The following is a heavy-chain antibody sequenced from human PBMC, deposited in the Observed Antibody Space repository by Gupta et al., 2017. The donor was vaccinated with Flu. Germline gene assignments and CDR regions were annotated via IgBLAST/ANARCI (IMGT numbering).Heavy chain of an antibody. Sequence: SYAITWVRQAPGQGLEWMGGIIANIGRENYAQKFQGRVTITADKSTSTAYMELTSLRSDDTAVYYCALLTFGGVVVHFDYWGQGTLVTVSS. D-gene: IGHD3-16*02. J-gene: IGHJ4*02. CDR2: IIANIGRE. CDR3: ALLTFGGVVVHFDY. CDR1: SYA. V-gene: IGHV1-69*06.